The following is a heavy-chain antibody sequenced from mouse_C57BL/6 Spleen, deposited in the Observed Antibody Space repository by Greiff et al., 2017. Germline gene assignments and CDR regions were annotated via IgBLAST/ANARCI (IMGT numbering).Heavy chain of an antibody. V-gene: IGHV2-6*01. D-gene: IGHD1-1*01. CDR3: ARDNYGIYYAMDY. Sequence: VQRVESGPGLVAPSQSLSITCTVSGFSLTSYGVDWVRQSPGKGLEWLGVIWGVGSTNYNSALKSKLSISKDNSKSQVFLKMNSLRTDDTAMYYCARDNYGIYYAMDYWGQGTSVTVSS. J-gene: IGHJ4*01. CDR2: IWGVGST. CDR1: GFSLTSYG.